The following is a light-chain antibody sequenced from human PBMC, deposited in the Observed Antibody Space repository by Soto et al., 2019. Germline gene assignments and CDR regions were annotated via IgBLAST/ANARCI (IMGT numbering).Light chain of an antibody. Sequence: QSALTQPASVSGSPGQSITISCTGTSSDVGGYNYVSWYQQHPGKAPKLMIYDVSNRPSGVSNRLSGSKSGNTASLNISGLQAEDEADYYCSSYTSSSNHVVFGGGTNLTVL. CDR2: DVS. V-gene: IGLV2-14*01. J-gene: IGLJ2*01. CDR1: SSDVGGYNY. CDR3: SSYTSSSNHVV.